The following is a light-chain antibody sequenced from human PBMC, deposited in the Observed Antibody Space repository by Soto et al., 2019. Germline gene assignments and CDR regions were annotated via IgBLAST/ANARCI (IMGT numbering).Light chain of an antibody. CDR1: QSISSY. J-gene: IGKJ2*01. Sequence: DIQMTQSPSSLSASVGDRFTITCRASQSISSYLNWYQQKPGKAPKLLIYAASSLHSGVPSRFSGSGSGTDFTLTISSLQPEDFATYYCQQSYSTPYTFGQGTKLEIK. V-gene: IGKV1-39*01. CDR3: QQSYSTPYT. CDR2: AAS.